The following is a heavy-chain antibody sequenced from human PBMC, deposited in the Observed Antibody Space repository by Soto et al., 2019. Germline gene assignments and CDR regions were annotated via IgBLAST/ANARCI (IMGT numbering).Heavy chain of an antibody. V-gene: IGHV4-34*01. J-gene: IGHJ6*02. CDR1: VGSFSGYY. CDR3: ARGRKKRHFYNYGLDV. Sequence: PSETLSLTCAVYVGSFSGYYWTWVRQSQGKWLEWIGEINDSGYSKYNPSLKSRGTMSVDTSKSQFSVTLTSVTAADTAGYCGARGRKKRHFYNYGLDVWGPGTTVTVS. CDR2: INDSGYS.